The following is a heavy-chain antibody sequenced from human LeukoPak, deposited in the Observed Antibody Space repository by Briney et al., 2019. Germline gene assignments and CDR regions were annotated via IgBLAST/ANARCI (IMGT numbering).Heavy chain of an antibody. V-gene: IGHV4-39*07. D-gene: IGHD5-18*01. Sequence: SETLSLTCTVSGGSISTSNYYWGWIRQPPGKGLEWIGNIFYSGSTYYSPSLKSRVTISVDTSKHQFSLKLSSVTAADTAVYYCARTTEGGYSYGYFYYYYMDVWGKGTTVTISS. CDR1: GGSISTSNYY. J-gene: IGHJ6*03. CDR2: IFYSGST. CDR3: ARTTEGGYSYGYFYYYYMDV.